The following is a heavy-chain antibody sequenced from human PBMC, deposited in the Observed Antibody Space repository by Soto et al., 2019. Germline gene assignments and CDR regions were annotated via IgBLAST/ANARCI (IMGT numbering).Heavy chain of an antibody. CDR3: AKNWNWGSLVH. D-gene: IGHD7-27*01. J-gene: IGHJ4*02. V-gene: IGHV4-30-2*01. Sequence: PSETLSLTCAVSGGSISSGGYSWSWIRQPPGKDLEWIGYIYNSGSTYYNPYLKSRITISVDKSKNQFSLKLSSVTAADTAVYYCAKNWNWGSLVHWGQGTLVTVSS. CDR1: GGSISSGGYS. CDR2: IYNSGST.